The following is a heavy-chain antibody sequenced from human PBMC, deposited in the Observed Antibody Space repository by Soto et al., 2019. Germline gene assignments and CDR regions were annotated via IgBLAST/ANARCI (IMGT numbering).Heavy chain of an antibody. Sequence: SLRLSCAASGFTFSNAWMSWVRQAPGKGLEWVGRIKSKTDGGTTDYAAPVKGRFTISRDDSKTTLYPQMNSLKTEDTAVYYCTTGLGAAAGTWYYYGMDVWGQGTTVTVSS. D-gene: IGHD6-13*01. V-gene: IGHV3-15*01. CDR1: GFTFSNAW. CDR2: IKSKTDGGTT. CDR3: TTGLGAAAGTWYYYGMDV. J-gene: IGHJ6*02.